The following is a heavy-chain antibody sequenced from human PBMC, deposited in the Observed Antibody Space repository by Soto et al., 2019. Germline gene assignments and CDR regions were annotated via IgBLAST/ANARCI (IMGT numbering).Heavy chain of an antibody. CDR3: ARDPYYASSGSIFDY. CDR1: GFTFSSYW. V-gene: IGHV3-7*03. CDR2: IKQDGSEK. D-gene: IGHD3-22*01. J-gene: IGHJ4*02. Sequence: GGSLRLSCAASGFTFSSYWMSWVRQAPGKGLEWVANIKQDGSEKYYVDSVKGRFTISRDNAKNSLYLQMNSLRAEDTAVYYCARDPYYASSGSIFDYWGQGTLVTVSS.